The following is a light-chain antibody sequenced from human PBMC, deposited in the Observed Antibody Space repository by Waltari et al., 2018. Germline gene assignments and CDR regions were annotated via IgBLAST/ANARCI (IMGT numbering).Light chain of an antibody. V-gene: IGLV2-23*01. CDR3: CSYAGSFTLI. CDR1: SSDVGSSNP. CDR2: EDS. Sequence: QSALTQPASVSGSPGQSITISGTGTSSDVGSSNPVSWYQEPPGKAPKLMIYEDSKRPSGVSNRFSGSKSGNTASLTISGLQAEDEADYYCCSYAGSFTLIFGGGTKLTVL. J-gene: IGLJ2*01.